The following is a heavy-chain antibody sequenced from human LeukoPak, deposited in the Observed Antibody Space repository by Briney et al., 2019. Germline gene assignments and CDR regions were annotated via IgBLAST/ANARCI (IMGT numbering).Heavy chain of an antibody. CDR2: IYSGGGT. CDR1: GLTVSSNL. V-gene: IGHV3-53*01. CDR3: ASGSPPDY. D-gene: IGHD1-26*01. J-gene: IGHJ4*02. Sequence: GGSLRLSCAASGLTVSSNLMSWVRQAPGRGLEWVSLIYSGGGTHHADSVKGRFTISRDNSKNTLYLQMNSLRAEDTAVYYCASGSPPDYWGQGTLVTVSS.